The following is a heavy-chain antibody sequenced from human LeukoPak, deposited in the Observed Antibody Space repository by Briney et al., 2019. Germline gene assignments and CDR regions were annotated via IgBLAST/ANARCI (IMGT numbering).Heavy chain of an antibody. V-gene: IGHV3-74*01. CDR3: VRGLGDV. CDR1: GFIFRNYW. Sequence: GGSLRLSCSASGFIFRNYWMHWVRHAPGKGPVWISRINDDGKLVTYADSVKGRFTISRDSAKDTVFLQMHSLRVEDTGVYYCVRGLGDVWGKGTLVTVSS. CDR2: INDDGKLV. D-gene: IGHD4-11*01. J-gene: IGHJ6*04.